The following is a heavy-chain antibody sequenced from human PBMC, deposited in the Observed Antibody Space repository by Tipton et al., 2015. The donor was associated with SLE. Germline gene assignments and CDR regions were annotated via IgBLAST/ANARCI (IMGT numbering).Heavy chain of an antibody. D-gene: IGHD1-1*01. CDR2: LYAGGST. V-gene: IGHV4-39*07. CDR3: ARAALLGWNPDY. CDR1: GVSISTSRYY. Sequence: TLSLTCSVSGVSISTSRYYWGWIRQSPGQGLEWVGSLYAGGSTYFHPSLKSRATLSVDTSKNQISLRLNSVTAADTAVYYCARAALLGWNPDYWGQGTSVIVSS. J-gene: IGHJ4*02.